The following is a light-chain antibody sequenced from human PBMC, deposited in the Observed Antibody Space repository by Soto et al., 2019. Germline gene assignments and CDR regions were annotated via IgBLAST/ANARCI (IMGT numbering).Light chain of an antibody. Sequence: DIQMTQSPSSLSASVGDGVTITCRASQGISSYLAWYQQKPGKVPKLLIFAASTLQSGVPSRFSGSGSGTDFTLTISSLQPEDVATYYCQRYNSAPQTFGQGTKVGIK. CDR1: QGISSY. J-gene: IGKJ1*01. CDR2: AAS. V-gene: IGKV1-27*01. CDR3: QRYNSAPQT.